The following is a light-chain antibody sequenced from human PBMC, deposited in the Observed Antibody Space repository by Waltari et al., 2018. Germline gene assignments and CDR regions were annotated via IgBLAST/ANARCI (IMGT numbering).Light chain of an antibody. CDR1: SSNIGSNT. CDR2: SHD. Sequence: QSVLTQPPSASGTPGQRVTISCSGGSSNIGSNTVTWYQQLPGTAPNLLIFSHDQRPSGVPDRFSGSQAGTSASLSISGLQSEDGADYYCAVWDDSLNGCVFGTGTKVTVL. V-gene: IGLV1-44*01. J-gene: IGLJ1*01. CDR3: AVWDDSLNGCV.